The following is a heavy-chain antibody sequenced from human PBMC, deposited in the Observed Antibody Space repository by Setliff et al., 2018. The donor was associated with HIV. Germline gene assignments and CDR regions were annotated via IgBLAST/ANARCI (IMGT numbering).Heavy chain of an antibody. Sequence: PSETLSLTCTVSGGSMSSHCWSWIRQPPGKGLEWIGYIYYTGSTNYNPSLKSRVTISVETSKTQFSLKLSSVTAADTAVYYCARGSGYDSYYYYYMDVWGKGTTVTVSS. CDR3: ARGSGYDSYYYYYMDV. J-gene: IGHJ6*03. CDR2: IYYTGST. CDR1: GGSMSSHC. D-gene: IGHD5-12*01. V-gene: IGHV4-59*11.